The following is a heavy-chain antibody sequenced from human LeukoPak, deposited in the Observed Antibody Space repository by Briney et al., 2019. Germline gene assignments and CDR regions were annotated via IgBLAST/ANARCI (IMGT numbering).Heavy chain of an antibody. CDR1: GFTFSSYS. D-gene: IGHD2-15*01. V-gene: IGHV3-48*01. CDR3: ARGGYCSAGSCYGLNWFDP. Sequence: GGSLRLSCAASGFTFSSYSMNWVRQAPGKGLEWVSYISSSSSTIYYADSVKGRFTISRDNAKNSLYLQMNSLRAEDTAVYYCARGGYCSAGSCYGLNWFDPWGQGTLVTVSS. CDR2: ISSSSSTI. J-gene: IGHJ5*02.